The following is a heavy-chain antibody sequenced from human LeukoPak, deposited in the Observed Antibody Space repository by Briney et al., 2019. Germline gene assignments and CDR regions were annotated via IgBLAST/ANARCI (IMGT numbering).Heavy chain of an antibody. V-gene: IGHV1-2*02. CDR1: GYTFTGYY. CDR3: ARLWNTGYIIYFDS. Sequence: SVNVSCKPSGYTFTGYYMHWVRQAPGQRLEYIGCSSTNNSGTNFAKKFRGRVTMTRDTSISTDFMELSRLTSDDTAVYYCARLWNTGYIIYFDSWGQGALVTVSS. CDR2: SSTNNSGT. D-gene: IGHD5-12*01. J-gene: IGHJ4*02.